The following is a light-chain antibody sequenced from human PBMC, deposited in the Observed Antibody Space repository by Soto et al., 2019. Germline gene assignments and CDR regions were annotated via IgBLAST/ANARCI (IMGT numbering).Light chain of an antibody. CDR2: AAS. CDR1: QSVSNY. CDR3: QQRFDGNQLS. V-gene: IGKV3-11*01. J-gene: IGKJ5*01. Sequence: VLTHSLSTLLWSAGYIVTLSFRASQSVSNYLAWYQQKPGQAPRLLVSAASNRATGIQARFSGSGSGTDFTLTISSLEPEDFGVFYCQQRFDGNQLSFGQRTRL.